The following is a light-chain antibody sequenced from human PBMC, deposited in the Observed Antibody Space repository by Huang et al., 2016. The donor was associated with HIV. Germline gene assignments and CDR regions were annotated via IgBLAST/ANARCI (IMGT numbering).Light chain of an antibody. CDR3: QQHHSWLT. CDR2: DAS. V-gene: IGKV3-11*01. CDR1: QSISNH. J-gene: IGKJ4*01. Sequence: IVLTQSPATLSWYLGERVPLSCRASQSISNHLAWYQQRPGQAPRLLIYDASNRVAGVPARFSGSGSGTDFTLTISSLEPEDFALYYCQQHHSWLTFGGGTKLEVK.